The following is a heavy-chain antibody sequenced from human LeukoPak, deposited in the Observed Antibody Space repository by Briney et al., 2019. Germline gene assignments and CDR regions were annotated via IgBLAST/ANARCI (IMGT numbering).Heavy chain of an antibody. J-gene: IGHJ4*02. CDR3: ARGNYDSSTSDY. Sequence: KPSETLSLTCAVYGGSFSGYYWSWIRQPPGKGLEWIGSIYYSGSTYYNPSLKSRVTISVDTSKNQFSLKLSSVTAADAAVYYCARGNYDSSTSDYWGQGTLVTVSS. V-gene: IGHV4-34*01. CDR1: GGSFSGYY. D-gene: IGHD3-22*01. CDR2: IYYSGST.